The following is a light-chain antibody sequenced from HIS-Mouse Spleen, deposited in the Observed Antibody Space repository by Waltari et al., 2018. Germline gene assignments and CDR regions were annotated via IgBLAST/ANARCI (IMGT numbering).Light chain of an antibody. CDR1: SSDVGSYNL. V-gene: IGLV2-23*01. J-gene: IGLJ2*01. Sequence: QSALTQPASVSGSPGQSITISCTGTSSDVGSYNLVSWYQQHPGKAPKLMIYEGSKRPSGVSNRFAGSKSGNTASLTISGLQAEDEADYYCCSYAGSSTLVFGGETKLTVL. CDR2: EGS. CDR3: CSYAGSSTLV.